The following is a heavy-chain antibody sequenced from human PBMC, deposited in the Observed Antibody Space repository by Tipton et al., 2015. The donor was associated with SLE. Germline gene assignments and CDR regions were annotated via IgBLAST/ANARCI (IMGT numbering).Heavy chain of an antibody. J-gene: IGHJ4*02. CDR3: AIGIAAAGIGVDY. D-gene: IGHD6-13*01. CDR1: RFTFSSYS. CDR2: ISSSSSTI. Sequence: AASRFTFSSYSMNWVRQAPGKGLEWVSYISSSSSTIYYADSVKGRFTISRDNAKNSLYLQMNSLRAEDTAVYYCAIGIAAAGIGVDYWGQGTLVTVSS. V-gene: IGHV3-48*01.